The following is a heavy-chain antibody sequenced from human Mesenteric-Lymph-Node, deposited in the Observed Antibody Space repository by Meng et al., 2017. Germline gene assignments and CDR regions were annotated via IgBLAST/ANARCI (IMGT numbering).Heavy chain of an antibody. V-gene: IGHV4-4*02. CDR2: IYYSGST. J-gene: IGHJ4*02. Sequence: QVQLQESGPGLVKPSGTLSLTCAVSGGSISSSNWWSWVRQPPGKGLEWIGYIYYSGSTNYNPSLKSRVTISVDTSKNQFSLKLSSVTAADTAVYYCARARRQWLVLPYFDYWGQGTLVTVSS. D-gene: IGHD6-19*01. CDR1: GGSISSSNW. CDR3: ARARRQWLVLPYFDY.